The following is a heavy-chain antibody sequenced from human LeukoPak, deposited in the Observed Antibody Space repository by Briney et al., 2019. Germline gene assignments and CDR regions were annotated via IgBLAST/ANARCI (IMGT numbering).Heavy chain of an antibody. Sequence: GGSLRLSCAASGFTFSSYGMHWVRQAPGKGLEWVAVISYDGSNKYYADSVKGRFTISRDNSKNTLYLQMNSLRAEDTAVYYCAKGVAVAGTLRDYFDYWGQGTLVTVSS. D-gene: IGHD6-19*01. V-gene: IGHV3-30*18. J-gene: IGHJ4*02. CDR3: AKGVAVAGTLRDYFDY. CDR1: GFTFSSYG. CDR2: ISYDGSNK.